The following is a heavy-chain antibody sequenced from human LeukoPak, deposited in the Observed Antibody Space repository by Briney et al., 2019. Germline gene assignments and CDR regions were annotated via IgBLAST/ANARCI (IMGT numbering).Heavy chain of an antibody. Sequence: GGSLRLSCAASGFTFPMYWMSWVRQAPGKGLEWVANIEQDESEKYYVDSVKGRFTISRDNAENSLYLQMNSLRVEDTAVYYCARLPVDANFNHYGMDVWGQGTTVTVSS. J-gene: IGHJ6*02. CDR3: ARLPVDANFNHYGMDV. V-gene: IGHV3-7*05. CDR2: IEQDESEK. D-gene: IGHD4/OR15-4a*01. CDR1: GFTFPMYW.